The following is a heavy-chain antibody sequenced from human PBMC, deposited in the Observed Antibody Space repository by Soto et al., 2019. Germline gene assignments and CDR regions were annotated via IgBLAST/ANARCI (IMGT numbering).Heavy chain of an antibody. CDR3: ARELSTESSAYYSFAF. J-gene: IGHJ4*02. CDR2: VSTNDDRT. D-gene: IGHD3-22*01. Sequence: ASVKVSCKTSGYTFTAYGLAWLRQAPGQRPEWMGWVSTNDDRTNYARKFQGRVTMTTDRSTTTTSMELRSLGTDDTAVYYCARELSTESSAYYSFAFWGQGTLVTAFS. V-gene: IGHV1-18*01. CDR1: GYTFTAYG.